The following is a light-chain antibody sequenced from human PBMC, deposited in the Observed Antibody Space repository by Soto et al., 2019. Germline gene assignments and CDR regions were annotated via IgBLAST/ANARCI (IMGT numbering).Light chain of an antibody. CDR1: SSDVGGYNY. V-gene: IGLV2-14*01. CDR2: EVS. CDR3: MSFTSSDTWV. Sequence: QSALTQPASVSGSPGQSITVSCTGTSSDVGGYNYVSWFQQHPGKAPKLIIYEVSSRPSGVSNRFSGSKSGNTASLTISGLQAEDETDYYCMSFTSSDTWVFGGGTKLTV. J-gene: IGLJ3*02.